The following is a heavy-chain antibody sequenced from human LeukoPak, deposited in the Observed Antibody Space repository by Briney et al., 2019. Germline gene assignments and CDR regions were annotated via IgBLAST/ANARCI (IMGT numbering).Heavy chain of an antibody. D-gene: IGHD6-13*01. CDR1: GFTFRTYA. CDR3: AKDKAPGSWHTPSDF. V-gene: IGHV3-23*01. J-gene: IGHJ4*02. Sequence: PGGSLRHSCAASGFTFRTYAMSWVPQALGKGLEWVSGISDSGDGTYYAESVKGRFTISRDNSKNTVFLQMNSLRADDTAKYYCAKDKAPGSWHTPSDFWGQGTLVTVSS. CDR2: ISDSGDGT.